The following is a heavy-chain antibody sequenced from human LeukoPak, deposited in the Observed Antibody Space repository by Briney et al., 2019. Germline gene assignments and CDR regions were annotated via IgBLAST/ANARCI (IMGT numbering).Heavy chain of an antibody. CDR3: ARGGKLTARY. CDR2: INSDGTIT. D-gene: IGHD2-21*02. V-gene: IGHV3-74*01. J-gene: IGHJ4*02. Sequence: GGSLRLSCAVSGFSVSNYWMLWVRQVPGKGLVWVSRINSDGTITTYADSVKGRFTISRDNAKKSLHLQMNSLRVEDTAVYYCARGGKLTARYWGQGTLVTVSS. CDR1: GFSVSNYW.